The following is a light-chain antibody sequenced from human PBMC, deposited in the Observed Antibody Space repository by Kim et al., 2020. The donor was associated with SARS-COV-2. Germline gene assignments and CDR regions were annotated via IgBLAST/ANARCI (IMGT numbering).Light chain of an antibody. V-gene: IGKV1-17*01. Sequence: ASLGDRVIITCRASQDIRNDLGWYQQNPGRAPKRLIYGASSLQSGVPSRFSATGSGTEFTLTISSLQPEDFATYFCLQHNSYPITFGQGTRLEIK. CDR1: QDIRND. CDR2: GAS. J-gene: IGKJ5*01. CDR3: LQHNSYPIT.